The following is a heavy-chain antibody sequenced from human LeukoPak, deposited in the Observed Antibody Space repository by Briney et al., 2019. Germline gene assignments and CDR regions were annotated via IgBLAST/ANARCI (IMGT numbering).Heavy chain of an antibody. CDR3: ARDWTYDSSGYSSFDY. Sequence: SETLSLTCTVSGGSISSSSCYWGWIRQPPGKGLEWIGSIYYSGSTYYNPSLKSRVTISVDTSKNQFSLKLSSVTAADTAVYYCARDWTYDSSGYSSFDYWGQGTLVTVSS. J-gene: IGHJ4*02. V-gene: IGHV4-39*07. D-gene: IGHD3-22*01. CDR2: IYYSGST. CDR1: GGSISSSSCY.